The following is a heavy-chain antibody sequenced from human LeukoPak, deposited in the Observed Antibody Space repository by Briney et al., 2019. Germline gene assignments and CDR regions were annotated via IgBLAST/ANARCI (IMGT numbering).Heavy chain of an antibody. D-gene: IGHD1-26*01. CDR3: AREQWELLTFDY. CDR2: ISSSSSYI. J-gene: IGHJ4*02. Sequence: GGSLRLSCAASGFTFSSYSMNWFRQAPGKGLEWVSSISSSSSYIYYADSVKGRFTISRDNAKNSLYLQMNSLRAEDTAVYYCAREQWELLTFDYWGQGTLVTVSS. V-gene: IGHV3-21*01. CDR1: GFTFSSYS.